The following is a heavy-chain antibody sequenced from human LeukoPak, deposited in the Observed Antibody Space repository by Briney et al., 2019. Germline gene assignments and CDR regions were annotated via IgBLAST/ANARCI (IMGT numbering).Heavy chain of an antibody. J-gene: IGHJ6*02. V-gene: IGHV4-30-4*01. CDR2: IYYSGST. Sequence: SETLSLTCTVSGGSISSGDYYWSWIRQPPGKGLEWIGYIYYSGSTYYNPPLKSRVTISVDTSKNQFSLKLSSVTAAGTAVYDCASDSGSSWRSYGMDVWGQGTTVTVSS. CDR1: GGSISSGDYY. D-gene: IGHD6-13*01. CDR3: ASDSGSSWRSYGMDV.